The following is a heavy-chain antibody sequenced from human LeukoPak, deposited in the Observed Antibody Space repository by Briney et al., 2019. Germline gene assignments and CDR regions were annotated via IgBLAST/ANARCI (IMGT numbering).Heavy chain of an antibody. Sequence: PGGSLRLSCAASGFTFSSYAMHWVRQAPGKGLEWVAVISYDGSNKYYADSVKGRFTISRDNSKNTLYLQMNSLRAEDTAVYYCAPGTGGYWGQGTLVTVSS. CDR3: APGTGGY. J-gene: IGHJ4*02. CDR1: GFTFSSYA. D-gene: IGHD1-1*01. CDR2: ISYDGSNK. V-gene: IGHV3-30-3*01.